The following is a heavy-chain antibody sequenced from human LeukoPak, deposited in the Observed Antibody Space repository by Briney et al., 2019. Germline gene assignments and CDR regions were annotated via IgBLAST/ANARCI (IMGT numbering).Heavy chain of an antibody. CDR1: GFTFSSYE. CDR2: IKQDGSEK. Sequence: GGSLRLSCAASGFTFSSYEMNWVRQAPGKGLEWVANIKQDGSEKYYVDSVKGRFTISRDNAKNSLYLQMNSLRAEDTAVYYCARAYTGSGSYYAFDYWGQGTLVTVSS. D-gene: IGHD3-10*01. V-gene: IGHV3-7*01. CDR3: ARAYTGSGSYYAFDY. J-gene: IGHJ4*02.